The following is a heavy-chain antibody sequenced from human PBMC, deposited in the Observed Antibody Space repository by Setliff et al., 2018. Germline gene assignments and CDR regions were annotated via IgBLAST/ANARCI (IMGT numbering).Heavy chain of an antibody. CDR2: ISAYNGNT. J-gene: IGHJ3*02. CDR3: ATNSGGNTIDAFDI. V-gene: IGHV1-18*01. Sequence: ASVKVSCKASGYTFTSYGISWVRQAPGQGLEWMGWISAYNGNTKYSQKFQGRVTITRDTSASTAYMELSSLRSEDTAVYYCATNSGGNTIDAFDIWGQGTMVTVSS. D-gene: IGHD2-15*01. CDR1: GYTFTSYG.